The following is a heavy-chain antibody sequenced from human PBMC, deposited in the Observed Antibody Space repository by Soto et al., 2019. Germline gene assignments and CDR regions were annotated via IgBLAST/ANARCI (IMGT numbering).Heavy chain of an antibody. V-gene: IGHV4-59*01. CDR3: ARDLTMVRGVIIRGMDV. J-gene: IGHJ6*02. Sequence: SETLSLTCTVSGGSISSYYWSWIRQPPGKGLEWIGYIYYSGSTNYNPSLKSRVTISVDTSKNQFSLKLSSVTAADTAVYYCARDLTMVRGVIIRGMDVWGQGTTVTVSS. CDR1: GGSISSYY. CDR2: IYYSGST. D-gene: IGHD3-10*01.